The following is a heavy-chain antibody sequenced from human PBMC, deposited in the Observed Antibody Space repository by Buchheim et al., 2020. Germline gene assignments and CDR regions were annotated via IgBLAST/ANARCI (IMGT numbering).Heavy chain of an antibody. CDR1: GFTFSSYA. V-gene: IGHV3-30*04. D-gene: IGHD3-10*01. CDR3: ARDNATVRGVIFLD. CDR2: ISYDGSNK. J-gene: IGHJ4*02. Sequence: QVQLVESGGGVVQPGRSLRLSCAASGFTFSSYAMHWVRQAPGKGLEWVAVISYDGSNKYYADSVKGRFTISRDNSKNTLYLQMNSLRVEDTAVYYCARDNATVRGVIFLDWGQGTL.